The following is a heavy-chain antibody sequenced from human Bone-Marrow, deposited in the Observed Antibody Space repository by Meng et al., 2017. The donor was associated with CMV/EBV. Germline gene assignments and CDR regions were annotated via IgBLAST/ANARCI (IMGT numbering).Heavy chain of an antibody. D-gene: IGHD4-17*01. J-gene: IGHJ2*01. CDR2: ISAYNGNT. Sequence: QVQRVQSGAKVKKPGASVKVSCKASGYTFTSYGISWVRQAPGQGLEWMGWISAYNGNTNYAQKLQGRVTMTTDTSTSTAYMELRSLRSDDTAVYYCARDPPLLEYGPPFDLWGRGTLVTVSS. V-gene: IGHV1-18*01. CDR1: GYTFTSYG. CDR3: ARDPPLLEYGPPFDL.